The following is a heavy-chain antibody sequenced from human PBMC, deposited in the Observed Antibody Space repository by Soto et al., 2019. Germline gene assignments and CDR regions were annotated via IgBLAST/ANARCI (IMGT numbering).Heavy chain of an antibody. V-gene: IGHV4-59*01. Sequence: SETLSLTCTVSGGSISSYYWSLIRQPPGKGLEWIGYIYYSGSTNYNPSLKSRVTISVDTSKNQFSLKLSSVTAADTAVYYCASLYCGGDCYPDYWGQGTLVTVSS. J-gene: IGHJ4*02. CDR1: GGSISSYY. CDR3: ASLYCGGDCYPDY. D-gene: IGHD2-21*02. CDR2: IYYSGST.